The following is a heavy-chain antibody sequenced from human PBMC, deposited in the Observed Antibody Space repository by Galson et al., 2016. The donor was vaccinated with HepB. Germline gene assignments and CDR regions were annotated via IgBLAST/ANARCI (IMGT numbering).Heavy chain of an antibody. J-gene: IGHJ4*02. Sequence: SLRLSCAASGFTFSNYAMSWVRQAPGKGLEWVSGISGSGNSTYYADSVKGRFTISRDNSNNTLYLQMNSLSAEDTAIYYCAKVRLLIDYWGQGTLVTVSS. CDR3: AKVRLLIDY. CDR2: ISGSGNST. CDR1: GFTFSNYA. V-gene: IGHV3-23*01.